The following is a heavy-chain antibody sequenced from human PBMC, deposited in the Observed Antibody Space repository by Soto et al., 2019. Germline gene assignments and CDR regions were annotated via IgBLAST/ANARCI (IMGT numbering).Heavy chain of an antibody. CDR3: ARDLLEGYGHARQPDY. D-gene: IGHD5-18*01. Sequence: SXRLSCLASGFTFSSYSMSWVRHAPGQGLEWVSSITFGSTYIYYTRSVEGRFTISRDDAKNSVHLQMNSLRAEDTAVYYCARDLLEGYGHARQPDYWGQGTLVTVS. CDR1: GFTFSSYS. J-gene: IGHJ4*02. V-gene: IGHV3-21*06. CDR2: ITFGSTYI.